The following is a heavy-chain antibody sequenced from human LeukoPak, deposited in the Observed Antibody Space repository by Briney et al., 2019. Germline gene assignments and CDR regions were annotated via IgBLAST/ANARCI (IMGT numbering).Heavy chain of an antibody. CDR1: GFTVSSNH. CDR2: LYSGGGT. Sequence: GGSLRLSCAASGFTVSSNHMSWVRQAPGKGLEWVSLLYSGGGTYYADSAKGRFTISRDNSKNTLHLQMNNLRTEDTAVYYCATSYCSGGSCCPQYFQHWGQGTLVTVSS. J-gene: IGHJ1*01. V-gene: IGHV3-66*02. CDR3: ATSYCSGGSCCPQYFQH. D-gene: IGHD2-15*01.